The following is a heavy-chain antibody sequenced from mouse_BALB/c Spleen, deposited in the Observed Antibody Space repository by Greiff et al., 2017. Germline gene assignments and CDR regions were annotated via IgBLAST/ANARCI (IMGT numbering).Heavy chain of an antibody. Sequence: EVQLLESGGGLVQPGGSLKLSCAASGFDFSRYWMSWVRQAPGKGLEWIGEINPDSSTINYTPSLKDKFIISRDNAKNTLYLQMSKVRSEDTALYYCARQGDGSTYYFDYWGQGTTLTVSS. CDR3: ARQGDGSTYYFDY. CDR1: GFDFSRYW. V-gene: IGHV4-1*02. CDR2: INPDSSTI. J-gene: IGHJ2*01. D-gene: IGHD1-1*01.